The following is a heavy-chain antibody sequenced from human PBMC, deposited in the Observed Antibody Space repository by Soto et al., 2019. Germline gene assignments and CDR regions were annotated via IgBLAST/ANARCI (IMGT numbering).Heavy chain of an antibody. CDR1: GYTFTGYY. D-gene: IGHD6-19*01. J-gene: IGHJ6*02. CDR3: ARERAVAGNSGTYYYYYGMDV. Sequence: ASVKVSRKASGYTFTGYYMHWVRQAPGQGLEWMGWINPNSGGTNYAQKFQGWVTMTRDTSISTAYMELSRLRSDDTAVYYCARERAVAGNSGTYYYYYGMDVWGQGTTVTVSS. CDR2: INPNSGGT. V-gene: IGHV1-2*04.